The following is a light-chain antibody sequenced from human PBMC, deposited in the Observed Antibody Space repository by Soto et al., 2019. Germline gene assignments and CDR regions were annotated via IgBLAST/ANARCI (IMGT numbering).Light chain of an antibody. V-gene: IGLV2-14*01. J-gene: IGLJ2*01. Sequence: QSVLTQPASVSGSPEQTITISCSGTSSDIGTYNFVSWYQHLPGKAPSLMISEVRHRPSGVSNRFSGSKSGNTASLTISGRQAEDEADYYCSSYTTSTTLIFGGGTKLTVL. CDR2: EVR. CDR1: SSDIGTYNF. CDR3: SSYTTSTTLI.